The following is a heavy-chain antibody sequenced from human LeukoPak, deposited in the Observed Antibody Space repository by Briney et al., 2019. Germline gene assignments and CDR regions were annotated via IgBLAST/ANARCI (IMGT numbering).Heavy chain of an antibody. D-gene: IGHD1-1*01. CDR3: ARDNDKVVDH. J-gene: IGHJ4*01. Sequence: ASVKVSCTTSGYTFSNYGISWVRQAPGQGLEWMGWITAYNGNRLYAQRFQGRITLTTDTSTSTSYMELRSLEYDDTAIYYCARDNDKVVDHWGQGTLVTVSS. CDR1: GYTFSNYG. CDR2: ITAYNGNR. V-gene: IGHV1-18*01.